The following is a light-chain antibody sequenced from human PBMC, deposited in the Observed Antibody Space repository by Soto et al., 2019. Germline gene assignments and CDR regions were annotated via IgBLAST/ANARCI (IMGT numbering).Light chain of an antibody. CDR2: GAS. Sequence: EIVLTQSPGTLSLSPGERATLSCRARQSVSSSYLAWYQQKPGQAPRLLIYGASSRATGIPDRFSGSGSRTDFPLTISRLEPEDFAVYYCQQYGNSPLVTFGQGTRLEI. V-gene: IGKV3-20*01. CDR1: QSVSSSY. CDR3: QQYGNSPLVT. J-gene: IGKJ5*01.